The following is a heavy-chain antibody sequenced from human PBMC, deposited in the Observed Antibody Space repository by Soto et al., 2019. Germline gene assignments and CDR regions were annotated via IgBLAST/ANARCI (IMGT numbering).Heavy chain of an antibody. V-gene: IGHV1-2*02. Sequence: ASVKVSCKASGFSFTGYYIHWLRQAPGQGLEWMGWINAHSGGTEYAQKFQGRVTLTRDTSIATAYLTLTSLTSDDTALYYCAKDLARQLAYWLDPWGQGTQVTVSS. J-gene: IGHJ5*02. CDR2: INAHSGGT. CDR1: GFSFTGYY. CDR3: AKDLARQLAYWLDP. D-gene: IGHD6-6*01.